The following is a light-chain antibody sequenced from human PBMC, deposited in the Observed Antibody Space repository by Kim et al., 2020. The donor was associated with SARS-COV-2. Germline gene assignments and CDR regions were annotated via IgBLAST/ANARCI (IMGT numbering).Light chain of an antibody. V-gene: IGLV1-47*01. CDR3: AAWDDSLSGRV. Sequence: QSVLTQPPSACGTPGQRVTISCSGSSSNIGSNYVYWYQQLPGTAPKLLIYRNNQRPSGVPDRFSGSKSGTSASLAISGLRSEDEADYYCAAWDDSLSGRVFGGGTQLTVL. J-gene: IGLJ3*02. CDR1: SSNIGSNY. CDR2: RNN.